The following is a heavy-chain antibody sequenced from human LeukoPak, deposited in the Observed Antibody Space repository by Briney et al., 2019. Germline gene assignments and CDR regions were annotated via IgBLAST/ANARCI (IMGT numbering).Heavy chain of an antibody. J-gene: IGHJ4*02. D-gene: IGHD1-26*01. Sequence: SGGSLRLSCAASGFTFSDYAMSWVRQAPGKGPEWVSAITGGGRTYYADSVKGRFTISRDNAKNSLYLQMNGPRAEDTAVYYCARADYSGRIFDHWGQGTPVTVSS. V-gene: IGHV3-69-1*01. CDR3: ARADYSGRIFDH. CDR1: GFTFSDYA. CDR2: ITGGGRT.